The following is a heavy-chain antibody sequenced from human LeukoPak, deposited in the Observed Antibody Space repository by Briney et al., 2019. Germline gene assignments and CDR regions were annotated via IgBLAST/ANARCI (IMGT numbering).Heavy chain of an antibody. Sequence: GGSLRLSCAASGFTFSSYSLDWVRQAPGKGLEWVSYISSSSSTIYYADSVKGRFTISRDNAKNSLYLQMNSLRAEDTAVYYCAKDRGPYSSSWSLFDYWGQGTLVTVSS. D-gene: IGHD6-13*01. V-gene: IGHV3-48*01. CDR1: GFTFSSYS. CDR2: ISSSSSTI. CDR3: AKDRGPYSSSWSLFDY. J-gene: IGHJ4*02.